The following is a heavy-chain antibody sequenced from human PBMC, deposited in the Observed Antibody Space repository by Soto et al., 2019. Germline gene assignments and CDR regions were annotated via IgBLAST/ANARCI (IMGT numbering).Heavy chain of an antibody. Sequence: ASVKVSCKASGYTFTSYGVSWVRQAPGQGLEWMGWISAYNGNTKYAQKLQGRVTMTTDKSTNTAYMELSSLRSEDTAIYYCASSYGSGYRAFDYWGQGALVTVSS. D-gene: IGHD3-10*01. CDR3: ASSYGSGYRAFDY. CDR2: ISAYNGNT. V-gene: IGHV1-18*01. CDR1: GYTFTSYG. J-gene: IGHJ4*02.